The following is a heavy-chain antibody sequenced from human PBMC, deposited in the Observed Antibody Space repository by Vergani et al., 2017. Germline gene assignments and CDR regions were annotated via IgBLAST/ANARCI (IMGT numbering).Heavy chain of an antibody. D-gene: IGHD3-10*01. J-gene: IGHJ4*02. V-gene: IGHV1-2*02. Sequence: QVQLVQSGAEVKKPGASVKVSCKASGYTFTGYYMHWVRQAPGQGLEWMGWINPNSGGTNHAQKFQGRVTMTRDTSISTAYMELSRLRSDDTAVYYCARDLGGSGSSPLDYWGQGTLVTVSS. CDR1: GYTFTGYY. CDR3: ARDLGGSGSSPLDY. CDR2: INPNSGGT.